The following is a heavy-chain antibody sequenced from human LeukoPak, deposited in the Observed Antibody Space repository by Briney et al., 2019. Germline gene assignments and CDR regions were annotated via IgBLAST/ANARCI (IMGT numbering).Heavy chain of an antibody. V-gene: IGHV3-21*01. Sequence: GGSLRLSCAASGFTFSSYTMNWVRQAPGKGLEWVSSISSSSSYIYYADSVKGRFTISRDNAKNSLYLQMNSLRAEDTAVYYCAREAVAGNFDYWGQGTLVTVSS. CDR2: ISSSSSYI. CDR3: AREAVAGNFDY. CDR1: GFTFSSYT. D-gene: IGHD6-19*01. J-gene: IGHJ4*02.